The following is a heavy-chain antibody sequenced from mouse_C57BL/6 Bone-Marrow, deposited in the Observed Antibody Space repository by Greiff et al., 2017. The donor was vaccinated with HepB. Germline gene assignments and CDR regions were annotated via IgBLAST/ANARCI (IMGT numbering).Heavy chain of an antibody. D-gene: IGHD1-1*02. CDR3: ARIWPHFDY. V-gene: IGHV1-82*01. Sequence: VQLQQSGPELVKPGASMKISCKASGYAFSSSWMNWVKQRPGKGLEWIGRIYPGDGDTNYNGKFKGKATLTADKSSSTAYMQLSSLTSEDSAVYFCARIWPHFDYWGQGTTLTVSS. CDR2: IYPGDGDT. J-gene: IGHJ2*01. CDR1: GYAFSSSW.